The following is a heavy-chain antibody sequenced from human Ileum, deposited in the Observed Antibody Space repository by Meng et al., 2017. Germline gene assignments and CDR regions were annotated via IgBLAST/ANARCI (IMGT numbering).Heavy chain of an antibody. V-gene: IGHV3-23*01. CDR2: ISGNGAAK. CDR3: ARWTYHYDF. CDR1: GFTFADYA. J-gene: IGHJ4*02. Sequence: QLLESGGGLAQPGGSLRLSCTGSGFTFADYAINWGRQAPGKGLEWVSAISGNGAAKLYADSAKGRFTISRDNSKNSIYMEMYTLRVEDTAIYYCARWTYHYDFWGQGTLVTVSS. D-gene: IGHD2-2*02.